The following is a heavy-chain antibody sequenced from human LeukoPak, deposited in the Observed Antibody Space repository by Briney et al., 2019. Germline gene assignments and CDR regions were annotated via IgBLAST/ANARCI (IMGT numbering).Heavy chain of an antibody. CDR2: IYSGGST. D-gene: IGHD3-3*01. CDR1: GFTVSSNY. V-gene: IGHV3-53*01. Sequence: GGSLRLSCAASGFTVSSNYMSWVRQAPGKRLEWVSVIYSGGSTYYADSVKGRFTISRDNSKNTLYLQMNSLRAEDTAVYYCASYGFWSGYGTNRNYFDYWGQGTLVTVSS. CDR3: ASYGFWSGYGTNRNYFDY. J-gene: IGHJ4*02.